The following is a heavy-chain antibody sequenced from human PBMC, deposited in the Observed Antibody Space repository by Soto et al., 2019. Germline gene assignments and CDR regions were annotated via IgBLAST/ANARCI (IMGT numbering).Heavy chain of an antibody. V-gene: IGHV4-39*07. Sequence: PSETLSLTCTVSGGSISSSSYYWGWIRQPPGKGLEWIGSIYYSGSTYYNPSLKSRVTISVDTSKNQFSLKLSSVTAADTAVYYCARAAPRDCSGGSCDSGRDYWGQGTLVTVSS. J-gene: IGHJ4*02. CDR2: IYYSGST. CDR3: ARAAPRDCSGGSCDSGRDY. D-gene: IGHD2-15*01. CDR1: GGSISSSSYY.